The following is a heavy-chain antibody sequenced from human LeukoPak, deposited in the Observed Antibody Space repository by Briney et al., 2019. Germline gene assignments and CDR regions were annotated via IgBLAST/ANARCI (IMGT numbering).Heavy chain of an antibody. D-gene: IGHD3-16*02. J-gene: IGHJ4*02. V-gene: IGHV1-24*01. CDR1: GYTLTELS. Sequence: ASVKVSCKVSGYTLTELSMHWVRQAPGKGLEWMGGFDPADGETIYAQKFQGRVTITRDTSASTAYMELSSLRSEDTAVYYCARVAPTYYDYVWGSYRPGHYFDYWGQGTLVTVSS. CDR2: FDPADGET. CDR3: ARVAPTYYDYVWGSYRPGHYFDY.